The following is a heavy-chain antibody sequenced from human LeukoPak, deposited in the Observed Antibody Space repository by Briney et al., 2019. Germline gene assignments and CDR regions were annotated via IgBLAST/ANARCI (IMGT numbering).Heavy chain of an antibody. CDR3: ARGRYSGDYTDY. CDR1: GGSFSGYY. CDR2: INHSGST. J-gene: IGHJ4*02. D-gene: IGHD4-17*01. V-gene: IGHV4-34*01. Sequence: SETLSLTCAAYGGSFSGYYWSWIRQPPGKGLEWIGEINHSGSTNYNPSLKSRVTISVDTSKNQFSLKLSSVTAADTAVYYCARGRYSGDYTDYWGQETLVTVSS.